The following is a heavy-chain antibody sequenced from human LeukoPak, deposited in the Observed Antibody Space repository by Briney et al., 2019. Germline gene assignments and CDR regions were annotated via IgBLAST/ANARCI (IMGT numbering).Heavy chain of an antibody. V-gene: IGHV3-53*01. CDR1: GFLFRHNY. Sequence: GGSLRLSCAASGFLFRHNYMRWVRQAPGRGLEWVSIIYNSGNTDYADSVKGRFTVSRDTSKNTLFLQMNDLRVDDTAIYYCARDPGVGLDLWGRGTLVA. J-gene: IGHJ2*01. D-gene: IGHD7-27*01. CDR2: IYNSGNT. CDR3: ARDPGVGLDL.